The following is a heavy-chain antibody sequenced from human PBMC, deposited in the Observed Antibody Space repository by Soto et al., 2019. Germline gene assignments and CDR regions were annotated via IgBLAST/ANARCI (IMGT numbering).Heavy chain of an antibody. CDR3: TTDVWTSRSTDY. Sequence: EVHLVESGGGLVKPGGSQRLSCVASGFTFSNAWMNWVRQAPGKGLEWVGHIKSKSDGGATDYAAPVRGRFTISRDDSKNTLYLHMTSPKSEDTGVYYCTTDVWTSRSTDYWGQGTLVTVSP. D-gene: IGHD1-1*01. CDR2: IKSKSDGGAT. J-gene: IGHJ4*02. CDR1: GFTFSNAW. V-gene: IGHV3-15*07.